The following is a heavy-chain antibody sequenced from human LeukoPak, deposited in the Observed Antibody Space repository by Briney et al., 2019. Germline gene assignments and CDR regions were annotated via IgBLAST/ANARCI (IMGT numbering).Heavy chain of an antibody. CDR1: GFTFSSYG. Sequence: GSLRLSCAASGFTFSSYGMHWVRQAPGKGLEWVAVIWYDGSNKYYADSVKGRFTISRDNSKNTLYLQMNSLRAEDTAVYYCAKASWYGERWYFDLWGRGTLVTVSS. CDR2: IWYDGSNK. V-gene: IGHV3-33*06. J-gene: IGHJ2*01. CDR3: AKASWYGERWYFDL. D-gene: IGHD6-13*01.